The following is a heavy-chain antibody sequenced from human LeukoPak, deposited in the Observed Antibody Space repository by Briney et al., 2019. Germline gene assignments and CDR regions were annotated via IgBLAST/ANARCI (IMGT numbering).Heavy chain of an antibody. J-gene: IGHJ4*02. Sequence: PGGSLRLSCAASGFTFSSHAMSWVRQAPGKGPEWVSTITGSGGTTYYADSVKGRFTISRDNSESTLYLQMNTLRAEDTALYYCAKRGYYYESSGYYYFDYWGQGSLVTLSS. CDR2: ITGSGGTT. CDR1: GFTFSSHA. CDR3: AKRGYYYESSGYYYFDY. V-gene: IGHV3-23*01. D-gene: IGHD3-22*01.